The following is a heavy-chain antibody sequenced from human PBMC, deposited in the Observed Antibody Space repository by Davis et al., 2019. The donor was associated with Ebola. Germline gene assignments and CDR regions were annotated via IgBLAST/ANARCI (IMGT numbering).Heavy chain of an antibody. J-gene: IGHJ4*02. CDR2: ISTRGSTI. CDR3: ASRTYGSGSY. Sequence: GESLKISCAASGFTFSDYYMSWIRQAPGKGLEWVSYISTRGSTIYYADSVRGRFTISRDNSKNTLYLQMNSLRAEDTAVYYCASRTYGSGSYWGQGTLVTVSS. D-gene: IGHD3-10*01. V-gene: IGHV3-11*01. CDR1: GFTFSDYY.